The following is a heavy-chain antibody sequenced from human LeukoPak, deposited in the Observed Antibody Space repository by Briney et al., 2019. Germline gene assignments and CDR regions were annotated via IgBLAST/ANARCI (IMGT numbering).Heavy chain of an antibody. CDR3: ARVSGGRITMVRGVIDAFDI. V-gene: IGHV4-30-4*07. CDR2: IYYTGNT. Sequence: SETLSLTCAVSGGSISSGGYSWSWIRQPPGKGMEFIAYIYYTGNTYFNPSLKSRVTISVDTSKKQFSLKLSSVTAADTAVYDCARVSGGRITMVRGVIDAFDIWGQGTMVTVSS. CDR1: GGSISSGGYS. J-gene: IGHJ3*02. D-gene: IGHD3-10*01.